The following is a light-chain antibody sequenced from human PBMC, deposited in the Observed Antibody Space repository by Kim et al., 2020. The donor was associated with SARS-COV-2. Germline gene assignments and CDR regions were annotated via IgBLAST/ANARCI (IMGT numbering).Light chain of an antibody. CDR1: TGTVSSGHY. CDR2: DTS. V-gene: IGLV7-46*01. J-gene: IGLJ2*01. Sequence: PGGTVTLTCGSSTGTVSSGHYCHWIQQKPAQAPRTLISDTSKKHSWTPARFSGSLLGGKAVLIVSGAQPEDEADYYCLLSYGGARVFGGGTKVTVL. CDR3: LLSYGGARV.